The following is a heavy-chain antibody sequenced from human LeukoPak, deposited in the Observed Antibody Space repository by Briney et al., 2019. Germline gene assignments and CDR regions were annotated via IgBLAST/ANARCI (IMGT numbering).Heavy chain of an antibody. CDR3: AKDYSSGSPEYFHH. CDR2: IRGSGHST. J-gene: IGHJ1*01. V-gene: IGHV3-23*01. Sequence: GGSLRLSCAASGFTFSDYSMNWVRQAPGKGLEWVSSIRGSGHSTYYADSVKGRFTISRDNSKNTLYLQMNSLRAEDTAVYYCAKDYSSGSPEYFHHWGQGTLVTVSS. CDR1: GFTFSDYS. D-gene: IGHD3-10*01.